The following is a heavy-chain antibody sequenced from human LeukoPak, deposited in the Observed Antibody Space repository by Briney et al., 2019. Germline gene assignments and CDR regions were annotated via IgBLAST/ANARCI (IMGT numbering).Heavy chain of an antibody. CDR1: GGSISSYY. J-gene: IGHJ6*03. Sequence: SETLSLTCTVSGGSISSYYWSWIRQPPGKGLEWIGYIYYSGSTNYNPSLKSRVTISVDTSKNQFSLKLSSVTAADTAVYYCARLGDSSSWYSRGYYYYMDVWGKGTTVTISS. CDR2: IYYSGST. CDR3: ARLGDSSSWYSRGYYYYMDV. D-gene: IGHD6-13*01. V-gene: IGHV4-59*08.